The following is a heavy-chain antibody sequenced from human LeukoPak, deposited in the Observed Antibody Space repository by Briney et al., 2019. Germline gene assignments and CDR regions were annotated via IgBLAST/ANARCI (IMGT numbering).Heavy chain of an antibody. Sequence: ASVKVSCKASGYTFTVYYMHWVRQAPGQGLEWMGWINPNSGGTNYAQKFQGRVTMTRDTSISTAYMELSRLRSDDTAVYYCAAGRYCSGGSCYSFWGQGTLVTVSS. CDR2: INPNSGGT. CDR3: AAGRYCSGGSCYSF. V-gene: IGHV1-2*02. CDR1: GYTFTVYY. J-gene: IGHJ4*02. D-gene: IGHD2-15*01.